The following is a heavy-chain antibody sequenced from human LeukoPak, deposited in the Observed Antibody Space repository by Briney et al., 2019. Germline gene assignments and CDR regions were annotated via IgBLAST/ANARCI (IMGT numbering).Heavy chain of an antibody. J-gene: IGHJ6*02. CDR2: ISWDESTT. Sequence: QTGGSLRLSCAASGLSIGDNSMHWVRQAPGKGLEWVSLISWDESTTYYSDSVKGRFTVSRDSSKNSLHLQMNSLRTEDTALYYCAIAPNRWSVVSRNWGMDVWGQGTTVTVSS. V-gene: IGHV3-43*01. D-gene: IGHD3-22*01. CDR3: AIAPNRWSVVSRNWGMDV. CDR1: GLSIGDNS.